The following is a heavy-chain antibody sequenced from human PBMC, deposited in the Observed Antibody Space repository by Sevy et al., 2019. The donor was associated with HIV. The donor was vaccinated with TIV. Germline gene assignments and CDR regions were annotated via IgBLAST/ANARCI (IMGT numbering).Heavy chain of an antibody. CDR2: ISGLSNYI. CDR1: GFTFSNYN. CDR3: ARGASSGWDYFDY. D-gene: IGHD6-19*01. Sequence: GGSLRLSCAASGFTFSNYNINWVRQAPGKGLEWVSYISGLSNYIYCADSLGGRFTISRDNAKNSVYLQMNSLRTEDTAVYYCARGASSGWDYFDYWGQGTLVTVSS. J-gene: IGHJ4*02. V-gene: IGHV3-21*01.